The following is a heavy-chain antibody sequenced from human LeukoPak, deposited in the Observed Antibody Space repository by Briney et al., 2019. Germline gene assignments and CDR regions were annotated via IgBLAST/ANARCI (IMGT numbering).Heavy chain of an antibody. CDR3: ARPSNEGQWLVGQGVDY. V-gene: IGHV3-21*01. J-gene: IGHJ4*02. CDR2: ISSSSSYI. CDR1: GFTFSSYA. D-gene: IGHD6-19*01. Sequence: GGSLRLSCAASGFTFSSYAMHWVRQAPGKGLEWVSSISSSSSYIYYADSVKGRFTISRDNAKKSMYLQMNSLRAEDTAVYYCARPSNEGQWLVGQGVDYWGQGTLVTVSS.